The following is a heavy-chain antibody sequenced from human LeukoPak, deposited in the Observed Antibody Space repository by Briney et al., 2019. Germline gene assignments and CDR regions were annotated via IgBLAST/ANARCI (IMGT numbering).Heavy chain of an antibody. CDR2: ISYDGSNK. Sequence: GRSLRLSCAASGFTFSSYAMHWVRQAPGKGLEWVAVISYDGSNKYYADSVKGRFTISRDNSKNTLYLQMNSMRAEDTAVYYCARGGFTGTQPFESWGQGTLVTVSP. V-gene: IGHV3-30*04. J-gene: IGHJ4*02. CDR3: ARGGFTGTQPFES. CDR1: GFTFSSYA. D-gene: IGHD1-1*01.